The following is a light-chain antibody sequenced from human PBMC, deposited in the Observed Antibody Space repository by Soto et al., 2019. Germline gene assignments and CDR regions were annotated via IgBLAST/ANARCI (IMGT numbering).Light chain of an antibody. V-gene: IGKV3D-15*01. CDR3: QTSDTSPAT. CDR2: GAS. Sequence: EIVMRRSPATRAMCPGERATLSCSARQSVRSNLAWYHQKPGQAPRLLIYGASTRATGIPARFSGSGSGTEFTLTIHTLQSEDSALSYCQTSDTSPATYGQGTRLEIK. J-gene: IGKJ5*01. CDR1: QSVRSN.